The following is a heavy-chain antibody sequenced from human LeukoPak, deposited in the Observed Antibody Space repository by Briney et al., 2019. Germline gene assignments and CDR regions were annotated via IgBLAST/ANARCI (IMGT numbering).Heavy chain of an antibody. Sequence: SGTLSVTCTASGGSISSYYWSWIRQPPGKGLEWIGYIYYSVSTNYNPSLKSRGTISVDTSKNQFSLKLSSVTAAYTAVYSCARVPDAFDIWGQGTMVTVSS. CDR2: IYYSVST. J-gene: IGHJ3*02. CDR1: GGSISSYY. CDR3: ARVPDAFDI. V-gene: IGHV4-59*01.